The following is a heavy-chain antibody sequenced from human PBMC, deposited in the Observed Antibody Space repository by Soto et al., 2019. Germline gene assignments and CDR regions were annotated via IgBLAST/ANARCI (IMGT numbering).Heavy chain of an antibody. CDR2: IKHSGST. V-gene: IGHV4-34*01. CDR1: GGSFSGYY. CDR3: ARGGGSYYYGSGAPRWFDP. D-gene: IGHD3-10*01. Sequence: QVQLQQWGAGLLKPSETLSLTCAVYGGSFSGYYWSWIRQPPGKGLEWVGEIKHSGSTNYNPSLKSLVTISVDTSKNQFSLKLSSVTAADTAVYYCARGGGSYYYGSGAPRWFDPWGQGTLVTVSS. J-gene: IGHJ5*02.